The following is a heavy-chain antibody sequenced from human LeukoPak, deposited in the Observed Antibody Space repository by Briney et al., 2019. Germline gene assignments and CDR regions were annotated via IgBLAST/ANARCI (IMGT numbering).Heavy chain of an antibody. J-gene: IGHJ4*02. V-gene: IGHV1-69*13. CDR3: ATPAGGYSYGRYFDY. CDR2: IIPIFGTE. Sequence: SVKVSCKASGGTFSSYAISWVRQAPGQGLEWMGGIIPIFGTENYAQKFQGRVTITADESTSTAYMELSSLRSEDTAVYYCATPAGGYSYGRYFDYWGQGTLVTVSS. D-gene: IGHD5-18*01. CDR1: GGTFSSYA.